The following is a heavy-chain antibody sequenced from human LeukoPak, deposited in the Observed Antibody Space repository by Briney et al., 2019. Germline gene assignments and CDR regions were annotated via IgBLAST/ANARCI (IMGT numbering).Heavy chain of an antibody. Sequence: GASVKVSCKASGYTFTGYYMHWVRQAPGQGLEWMGWINPNSGGTNYAQKFQGRVTMTRDTSISTAYMELSRLRSDDTAVYYCARETGGSSRLFDYWGQGTLVTVSS. CDR1: GYTFTGYY. V-gene: IGHV1-2*02. J-gene: IGHJ4*02. CDR2: INPNSGGT. D-gene: IGHD7-27*01. CDR3: ARETGGSSRLFDY.